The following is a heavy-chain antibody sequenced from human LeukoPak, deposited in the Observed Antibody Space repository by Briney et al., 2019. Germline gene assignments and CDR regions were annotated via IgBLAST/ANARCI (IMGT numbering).Heavy chain of an antibody. V-gene: IGHV3-21*01. J-gene: IGHJ4*02. CDR1: GFTFSSYS. CDR3: ARVPRGGNYFDY. Sequence: GGSLRLSCAASGFTFSSYSMNWVRQAPGKGLEWVSSISSSSSYMYYADSVKGRFTISRDNAKNSLYLQMNSLRAEDTAVYYCARVPRGGNYFDYWGQGTLVTVSS. D-gene: IGHD3-16*01. CDR2: ISSSSSYM.